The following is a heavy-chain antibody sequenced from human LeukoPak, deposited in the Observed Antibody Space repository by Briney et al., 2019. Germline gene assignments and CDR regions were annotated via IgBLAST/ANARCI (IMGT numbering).Heavy chain of an antibody. V-gene: IGHV1-8*03. CDR2: MNPNSGNT. D-gene: IGHD2-2*02. CDR1: GYTFTSYD. CDR3: ARGGGHIVVVPAAIPRRDWDY. Sequence: GASVKVSCKASGYTFTSYDINWVRQATGQGLEWMGWMNPNSGNTGYAQKFQGRVTITRNTSISTAYMELSSLRSEDTAVYYCARGGGHIVVVPAAIPRRDWDYWGQGTLVTVSS. J-gene: IGHJ4*02.